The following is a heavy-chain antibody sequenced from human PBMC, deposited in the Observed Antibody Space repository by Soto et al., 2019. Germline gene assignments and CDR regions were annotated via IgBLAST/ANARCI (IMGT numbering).Heavy chain of an antibody. D-gene: IGHD1-26*01. CDR3: ARGREDDDRDFYYYMDV. CDR2: VWYDGSNK. CDR1: GFTFSSHG. J-gene: IGHJ6*03. V-gene: IGHV3-33*01. Sequence: QVQLVESGGGVVQPGRSLRLSCAASGFTFSSHGMHWVRQAPGKGLEWVAVVWYDGSNKYYADSVKGRFTISRDNSMNTLYLQMNALRADDTAVYYCARGREDDDRDFYYYMDVWGEGTKVVVS.